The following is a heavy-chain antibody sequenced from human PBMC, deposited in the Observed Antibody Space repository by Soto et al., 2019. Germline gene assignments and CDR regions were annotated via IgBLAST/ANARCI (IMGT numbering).Heavy chain of an antibody. CDR3: AKGGAGYCTGGVCYPFDC. Sequence: PGGSLRLSCAASGFTFSSYAMSWVRLAPGKGLEWVSAISGSGSSAYYADSVKGRFTISRDNSKNTLYPQLDSLRAEDTAVYYCAKGGAGYCTGGVCYPFDCWGQGTLVTVSS. CDR1: GFTFSSYA. J-gene: IGHJ4*02. CDR2: ISGSGSSA. D-gene: IGHD2-8*02. V-gene: IGHV3-23*01.